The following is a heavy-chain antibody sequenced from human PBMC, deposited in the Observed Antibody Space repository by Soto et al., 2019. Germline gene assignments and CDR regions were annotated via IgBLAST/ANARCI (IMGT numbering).Heavy chain of an antibody. CDR2: IKQDGSEK. V-gene: IGHV3-7*01. Sequence: PGGSLRLSCAASGFTFSSYWMSWVRQAPGKGLEWVANIKQDGSEKYYADSVKGRFTISRDNAKNSLFLQMNSLRDEDTAMYYCARDNGRAGSFDPWGQGTLVTVSS. J-gene: IGHJ5*02. CDR3: ARDNGRAGSFDP. D-gene: IGHD6-13*01. CDR1: GFTFSSYW.